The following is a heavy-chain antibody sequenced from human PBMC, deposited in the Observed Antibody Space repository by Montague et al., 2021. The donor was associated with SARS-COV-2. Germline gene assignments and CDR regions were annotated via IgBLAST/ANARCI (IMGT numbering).Heavy chain of an antibody. J-gene: IGHJ5*02. D-gene: IGHD3-10*01. CDR3: ARGRPTGRGRIRWFDP. V-gene: IGHV4-59*12. Sequence: SETLSLTCTVSGGSISSYYWSWIRQPPGEGLEWIGYIYYSGSTNYNPSLKSRVTISVDTSKNQFSLRLSSVTAADTAVYYCARGRPTGRGRIRWFDPWGQGTLVTVSS. CDR2: IYYSGST. CDR1: GGSISSYY.